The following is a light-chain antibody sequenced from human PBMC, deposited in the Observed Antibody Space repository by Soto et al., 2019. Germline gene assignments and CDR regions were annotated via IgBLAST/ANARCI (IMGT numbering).Light chain of an antibody. CDR3: SSFASSNTWV. CDR2: EAT. CDR1: SGVVGAYNY. Sequence: QSALPNPPSPSGSPGKSVTFPGPETSGVVGAYNYVSWYHRHAGKAPKLVIYEATKRPSGVPDRFSGSKSANTASLPVSGLQAEDEADYYCSSFASSNTWVFGGGTKLTVL. J-gene: IGLJ3*02. V-gene: IGLV2-8*01.